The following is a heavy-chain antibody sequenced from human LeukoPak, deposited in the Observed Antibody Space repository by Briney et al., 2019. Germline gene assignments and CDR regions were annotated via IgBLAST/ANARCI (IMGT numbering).Heavy chain of an antibody. Sequence: SETLSLTCTVSGGSISSYYRSWIRQPPGKGLEWIGYIYYSGSTNYNPSLKSRVTISVDTSKNQFSLKLSSVTAADTAVYYCARGHIVVVDWGQGTLVTVSS. CDR2: IYYSGST. CDR1: GGSISSYY. D-gene: IGHD2-21*01. J-gene: IGHJ4*02. V-gene: IGHV4-59*01. CDR3: ARGHIVVVD.